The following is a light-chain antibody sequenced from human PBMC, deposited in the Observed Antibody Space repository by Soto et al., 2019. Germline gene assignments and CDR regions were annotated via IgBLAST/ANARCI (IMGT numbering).Light chain of an antibody. CDR3: QHLKSSSKT. Sequence: DIQMTQSPPTLSASVGDRVTITCRASQSIRHYLAWYQQMPGKAPKLLIYGASTLQSGVPSRFSGSGSGTEFPLTISSLQPDDFGIFFCQHLKSSSKTFGKGTKV. V-gene: IGKV1-5*01. J-gene: IGKJ1*01. CDR1: QSIRHY. CDR2: GAS.